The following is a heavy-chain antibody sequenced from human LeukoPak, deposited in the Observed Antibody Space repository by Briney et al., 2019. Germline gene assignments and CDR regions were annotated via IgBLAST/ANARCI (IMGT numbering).Heavy chain of an antibody. Sequence: PSETLSLTCTVSGGSVSGYYWSWIRQPPGKGLEWIGYIYYSGSTTYNPSLKSRVTISVDTSKKQFSLKLSSVTAADTAVYYCARGVDYYGVWGQGTLVTVSS. CDR2: IYYSGST. V-gene: IGHV4-59*02. CDR1: GGSVSGYY. CDR3: ARGVDYYGV. D-gene: IGHD3-10*01. J-gene: IGHJ4*02.